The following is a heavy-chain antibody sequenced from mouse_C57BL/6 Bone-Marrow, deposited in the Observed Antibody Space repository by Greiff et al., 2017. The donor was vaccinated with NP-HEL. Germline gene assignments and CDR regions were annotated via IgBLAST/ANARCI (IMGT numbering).Heavy chain of an antibody. CDR2: IDPSDSYT. V-gene: IGHV1-69*01. J-gene: IGHJ4*01. CDR3: ARWDYYSNLYYAMDY. Sequence: VQLQQPGAELVMPGASVKLSCKASGYTFTSYWMHWVKQRPGQGLEWIGEIDPSDSYTNYNQKFKGKSTLTVDKSSSTAYMQLSSLTSEDSAVYYCARWDYYSNLYYAMDYWGQGTSVTVSS. D-gene: IGHD2-5*01. CDR1: GYTFTSYW.